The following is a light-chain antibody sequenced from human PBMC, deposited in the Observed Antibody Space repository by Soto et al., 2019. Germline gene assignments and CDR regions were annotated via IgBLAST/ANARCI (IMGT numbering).Light chain of an antibody. CDR2: AAS. V-gene: IGKV3-11*01. J-gene: IGKJ2*01. CDR1: QSVGTS. Sequence: DIILTQSPATLSLSPGERASLSCRASQSVGTSLAWYQQRPGQAPRLLLSAASTRATGIPARFSGSGTGTDFTLTISGLQPEDLAVYYCQQRVNWPPRDTFGQGTKLEIK. CDR3: QQRVNWPPRDT.